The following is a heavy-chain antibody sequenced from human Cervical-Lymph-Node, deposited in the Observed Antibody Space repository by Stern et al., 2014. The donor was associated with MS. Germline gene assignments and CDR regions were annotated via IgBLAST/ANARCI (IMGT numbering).Heavy chain of an antibody. CDR1: GFTFSSYW. D-gene: IGHD2-15*01. V-gene: IGHV3-7*01. CDR3: ARGSDT. J-gene: IGHJ5*02. CDR2: IKEDGSET. Sequence: VQLVESGGGLVQPGGSLRLSCAASGFTFSSYWMNWVRQAPGKGLGRVANIKEDGSETYYVDSVKGRFTISRDNAKNSLYLQMNSLRAEDTAVYYCARGSDTWGQGTLVTVSS.